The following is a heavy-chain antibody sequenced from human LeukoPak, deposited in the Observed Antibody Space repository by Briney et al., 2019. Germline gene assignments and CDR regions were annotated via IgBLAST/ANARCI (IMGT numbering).Heavy chain of an antibody. J-gene: IGHJ4*02. CDR3: AKEVAAAGTIEY. V-gene: IGHV3-23*01. D-gene: IGHD6-13*01. CDR2: ISGSGGST. CDR1: GFTFSSYA. Sequence: PGGSLRLSCAASGFTFSSYAMSWVRQAPGKGLEWVSAISGSGGSTYYADSVKGRFTISRDDSKNTLYLQMNSLRAEDTAVYYWAKEVAAAGTIEYWGQGTLVTVSS.